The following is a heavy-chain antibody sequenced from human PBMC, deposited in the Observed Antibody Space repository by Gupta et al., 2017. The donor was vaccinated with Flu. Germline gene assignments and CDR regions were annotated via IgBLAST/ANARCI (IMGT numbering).Heavy chain of an antibody. CDR3: ARPIAARPSNSGDY. CDR1: SDS. CDR2: ISSSSSYI. Sequence: SDSMNWVCQAPGKGLEWVSSISSSSSYIYYADSVKGRFTISRDNAKNSLYLQMNSLRAEDTAVYYCARPIAARPSNSGDYWGQGTLVTVSS. V-gene: IGHV3-21*01. J-gene: IGHJ4*02. D-gene: IGHD6-6*01.